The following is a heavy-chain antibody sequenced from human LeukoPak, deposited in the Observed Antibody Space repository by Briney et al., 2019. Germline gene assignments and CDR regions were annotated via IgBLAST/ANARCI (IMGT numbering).Heavy chain of an antibody. CDR1: GFIFDDFW. J-gene: IGHJ4*02. Sequence: GGSLRLSCAVSGFIFDDFWMSWVRQAPGKGLEWVANIKQDGSEMYYVDSVKGRFTISRDNAKSSLFLQMNSLRDEDTAVYYCATSSIALAGTVDYWGQGTLVTVSS. CDR3: ATSSIALAGTVDY. D-gene: IGHD6-19*01. V-gene: IGHV3-7*02. CDR2: IKQDGSEM.